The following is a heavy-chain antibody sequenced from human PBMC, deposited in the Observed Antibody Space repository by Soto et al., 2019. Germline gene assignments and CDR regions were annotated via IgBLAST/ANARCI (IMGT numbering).Heavy chain of an antibody. V-gene: IGHV3-23*01. J-gene: IGHJ4*02. CDR2: ISGSGGST. CDR1: GFTFSSYA. CDR3: ANGPGVVADARKSTLEC. D-gene: IGHD2-15*01. Sequence: EVQLLQSGGGLLQPGGSLRLSCAASGFTFSSYAMSWVRQAPGKGLEWVSAISGSGGSTDHSDAVKGRFTISRDNSKNTLYLQRNSLRAADTAVNYCANGPGVVADARKSTLECWGQRSLVVVSS.